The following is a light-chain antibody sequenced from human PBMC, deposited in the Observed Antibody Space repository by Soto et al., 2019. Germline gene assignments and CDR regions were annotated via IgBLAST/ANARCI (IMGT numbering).Light chain of an antibody. CDR2: GAS. CDR1: QSVSSN. V-gene: IGKV3-15*01. Sequence: EIVITQSPATRSVSPGERATLSCRASQSVSSNLAWYQQKPGQAPRLLIYGASTRATGIPARFSGSGSGTEFTLTISSLQSEDFAVYYCQQYNNWPQTFGQGTKVDIK. CDR3: QQYNNWPQT. J-gene: IGKJ1*01.